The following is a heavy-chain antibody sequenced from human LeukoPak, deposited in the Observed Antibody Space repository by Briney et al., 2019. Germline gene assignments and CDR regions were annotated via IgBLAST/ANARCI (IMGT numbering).Heavy chain of an antibody. CDR3: AKSKVGSYGSNFDS. V-gene: IGHV3-23*01. CDR2: ITGSGDST. D-gene: IGHD5-18*01. CDR1: GFTFSSYP. Sequence: GGSLRLSCASSGFTFSSYPMSWVRQAPGKGLEWVSSITGSGDSTYYADSVKGRFTISRDTSKNTLYLQMNSLRAEDTAVYYCAKSKVGSYGSNFDSWGQGTLVTVSS. J-gene: IGHJ4*02.